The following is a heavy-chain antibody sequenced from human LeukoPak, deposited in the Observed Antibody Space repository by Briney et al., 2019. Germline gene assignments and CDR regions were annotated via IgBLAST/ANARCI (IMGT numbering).Heavy chain of an antibody. Sequence: ASVKVSCKASGYTFTDYYMHWVRQAPGQGLEWMGRINPNSGGTDYAQKLQGRVTMTRDTSINTAYMELSRLRSDDTAVYYCAREIGGATSFDYWGQGTLVTVSS. CDR2: INPNSGGT. CDR3: AREIGGATSFDY. V-gene: IGHV1-2*06. J-gene: IGHJ4*02. CDR1: GYTFTDYY. D-gene: IGHD1-26*01.